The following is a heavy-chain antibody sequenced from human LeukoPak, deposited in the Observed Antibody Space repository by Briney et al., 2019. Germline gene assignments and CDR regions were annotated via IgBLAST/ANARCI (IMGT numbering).Heavy chain of an antibody. V-gene: IGHV4-34*01. D-gene: IGHD6-13*01. CDR3: ARGKTIGYSSSWYGRGVFDI. J-gene: IGHJ3*02. Sequence: SETLSLTCAGYGGSFRGYYWSWIRQPPGKGLDWIGEINHSGSTNYNPSLKSRVTISVDTSKNQFSLKLSSVPAADTAVYYCARGKTIGYSSSWYGRGVFDIWGQGTMVTVSS. CDR2: INHSGST. CDR1: GGSFRGYY.